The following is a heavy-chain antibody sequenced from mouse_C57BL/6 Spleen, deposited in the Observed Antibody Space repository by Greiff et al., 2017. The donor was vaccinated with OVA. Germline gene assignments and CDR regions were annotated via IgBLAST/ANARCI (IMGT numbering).Heavy chain of an antibody. Sequence: VHVKQSGPELVKPGASVKISCKASGYSFTGYYMNWVKQSPEKSLEWIGEINPSTGGTTYNQKFKAKATLTVDKSSSTAYMQLKSLTSEDSAVYYCARRGNYEGTDYWGQGTTLTVSS. CDR2: INPSTGGT. CDR1: GYSFTGYY. V-gene: IGHV1-42*01. J-gene: IGHJ2*01. CDR3: ARRGNYEGTDY. D-gene: IGHD2-1*01.